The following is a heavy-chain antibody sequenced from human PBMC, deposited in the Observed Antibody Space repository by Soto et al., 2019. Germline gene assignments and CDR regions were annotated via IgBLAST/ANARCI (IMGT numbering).Heavy chain of an antibody. V-gene: IGHV2-5*02. D-gene: IGHD3-3*01. CDR3: AHARVASGYWPSVSYYYMDV. Sequence: SGPTLVNPTQTLTLTCTFSGFSLSTSGVGVGWIRQPPGKALEWLALIYWDDDKRYSPSLKSRLTITKDTSKNQMVLTMTNMDPVDTATYYCAHARVASGYWPSVSYYYMDVWGKGTTVTVSS. CDR2: IYWDDDK. J-gene: IGHJ6*03. CDR1: GFSLSTSGVG.